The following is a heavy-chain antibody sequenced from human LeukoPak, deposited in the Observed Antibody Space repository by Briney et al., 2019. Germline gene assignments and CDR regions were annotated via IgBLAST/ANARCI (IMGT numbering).Heavy chain of an antibody. CDR1: GFTFSSYA. J-gene: IGHJ4*02. V-gene: IGHV3-23*01. Sequence: GGPLRLSCAASGFTFSSYAMSWVRQAPRNGLAWVSAMSGSGGSTYYADSVKGRFTISRDNAKNTLYLQMNSLRAEDTAVYYCAKGAGQLVLESYFDYWGQGTLVTVSS. CDR3: AKGAGQLVLESYFDY. D-gene: IGHD6-6*01. CDR2: MSGSGGST.